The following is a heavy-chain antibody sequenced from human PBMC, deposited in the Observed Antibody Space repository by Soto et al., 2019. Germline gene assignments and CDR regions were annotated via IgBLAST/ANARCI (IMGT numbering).Heavy chain of an antibody. D-gene: IGHD1-20*01. V-gene: IGHV2-5*01. Sequence: TWGPSGPTLVNPTQTLTLTCTFSGFSLSTSGVGVGWIRQPPGKAREWLGIIYWNDAKKYSPSLRSRLGITKDTFRNQVVLTMTNVDPLDTATYYCARRRGYNWNNPAFDYWGQGALVTVSS. CDR1: GFSLSTSGVG. CDR2: IYWNDAK. CDR3: ARRRGYNWNNPAFDY. J-gene: IGHJ4*02.